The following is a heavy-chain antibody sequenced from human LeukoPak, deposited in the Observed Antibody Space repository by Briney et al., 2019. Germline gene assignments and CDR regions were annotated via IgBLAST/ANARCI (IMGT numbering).Heavy chain of an antibody. CDR2: ISSSSSTI. Sequence: GGTLRLSCAASGFTFSSYSMNWVRQAPGKGLEWVSYISSSSSTIYYADSVKGRFTISRDNAKNSLYLQMNSLRAEDTAVYYCAREFYDFWSGYYYYYYMDVWGKGTTVTVSS. J-gene: IGHJ6*03. CDR3: AREFYDFWSGYYYYYYMDV. V-gene: IGHV3-48*01. D-gene: IGHD3-3*01. CDR1: GFTFSSYS.